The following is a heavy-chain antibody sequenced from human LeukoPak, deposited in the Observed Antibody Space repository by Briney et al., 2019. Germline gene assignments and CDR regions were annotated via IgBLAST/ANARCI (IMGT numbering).Heavy chain of an antibody. V-gene: IGHV3-48*02. CDR2: ISGSSSTI. CDR1: GFTFNNYG. J-gene: IGHJ3*02. Sequence: GGSLRLSCAASGFTFNNYGMNWVRQAPGKGLEWLSYISGSSSTIYYTDSVRGRFTISRDNAKNSLCLQMNSLRDEDTAVYYCARDFGDYGTSDAFDTWGQGTMVTVSS. D-gene: IGHD4-17*01. CDR3: ARDFGDYGTSDAFDT.